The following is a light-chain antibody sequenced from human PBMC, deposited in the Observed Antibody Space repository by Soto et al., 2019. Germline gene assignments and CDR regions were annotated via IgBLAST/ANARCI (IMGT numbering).Light chain of an antibody. J-gene: IGLJ6*01. CDR1: TSDIGGYDY. CDR2: DVT. Sequence: QSVLTQPASVSGSPGQSITISCAGTTSDIGGYDYVSWYQHHPGKAPKLIIYDVTRRPSGVSPRFSGSKSGNTASLTISGLQPEDEADYYCSSFSVDSPLFATGTKVTV. V-gene: IGLV2-14*01. CDR3: SSFSVDSPL.